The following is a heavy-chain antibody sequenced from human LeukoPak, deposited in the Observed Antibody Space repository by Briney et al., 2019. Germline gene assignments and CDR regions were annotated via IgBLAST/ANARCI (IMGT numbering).Heavy chain of an antibody. CDR1: GFILSDYY. D-gene: IGHD3-10*01. V-gene: IGHV3-11*06. J-gene: IGHJ4*02. CDR3: ARDRDDSGSSDY. CDR2: ISSSSSYT. Sequence: GGSLRLSCAASGFILSDYYMSWIRQAPGKGLEWVSYISSSSSYTINADSVKGRFTVFRDNAKNLVFLQMNRLRAEDTAVYYCARDRDDSGSSDYWGQGTLVTVSS.